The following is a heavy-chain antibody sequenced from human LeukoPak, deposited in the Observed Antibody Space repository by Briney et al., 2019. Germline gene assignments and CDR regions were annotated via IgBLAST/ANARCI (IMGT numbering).Heavy chain of an antibody. CDR2: INPSGGST. CDR3: ARDYYDSSGYYLLDY. J-gene: IGHJ4*02. CDR1: GYTFTGYY. V-gene: IGHV1-46*01. D-gene: IGHD3-22*01. Sequence: ASVKVSCKASGYTFTGYYMHWVRQAPGQGLEWMGIINPSGGSTSYAQKFQGRVTMTRDMSTSTAYMELRSLRSDDTAVYYCARDYYDSSGYYLLDYWGQGTLVTVSS.